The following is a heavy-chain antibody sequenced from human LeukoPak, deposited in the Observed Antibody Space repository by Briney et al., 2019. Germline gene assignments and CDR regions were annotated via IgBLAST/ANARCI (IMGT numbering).Heavy chain of an antibody. CDR2: ISGSGGST. D-gene: IGHD3-16*01. CDR1: GFTVSSNY. Sequence: PGGSLRLSCAASGFTVSSNYMSWVRQAPGKGLEWVSAISGSGGSTYYADSVKGRFTTSRDNSKNTLYLQMNSLRDEDTAVYYCAKFEFGFWGQGTLVTVSS. J-gene: IGHJ4*02. V-gene: IGHV3-23*01. CDR3: AKFEFGF.